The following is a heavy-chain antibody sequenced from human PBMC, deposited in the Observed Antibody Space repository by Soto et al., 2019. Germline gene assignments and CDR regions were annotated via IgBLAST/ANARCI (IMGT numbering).Heavy chain of an antibody. Sequence: PGGSLRLSCAASGFTFSDHYMSWIRQAPGKGLEWVSYISSSGGTIYYADSVKGRFTISRDNAKNSLSLQMNSLRAEDTAVFYCARGYCSGSSCSGFDYWGQGTLVTVSS. D-gene: IGHD2-2*01. CDR3: ARGYCSGSSCSGFDY. V-gene: IGHV3-11*01. J-gene: IGHJ4*02. CDR2: ISSSGGTI. CDR1: GFTFSDHY.